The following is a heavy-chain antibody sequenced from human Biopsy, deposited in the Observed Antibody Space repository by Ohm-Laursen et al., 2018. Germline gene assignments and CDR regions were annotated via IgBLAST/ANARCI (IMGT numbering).Heavy chain of an antibody. CDR1: GGSISSDY. CDR3: ARATNSTGWPYYYFYGMDV. Sequence: TLSLTCTVSGGSISSDYWSWIRQPPGKGLEWIGHIYYSVMTNYNPSLQSRVSISVDTSRNQVSLTLRSVTAADTAVYYCARATNSTGWPYYYFYGMDVWGQGTTVTVSS. CDR2: IYYSVMT. V-gene: IGHV4-59*01. D-gene: IGHD2/OR15-2a*01. J-gene: IGHJ6*02.